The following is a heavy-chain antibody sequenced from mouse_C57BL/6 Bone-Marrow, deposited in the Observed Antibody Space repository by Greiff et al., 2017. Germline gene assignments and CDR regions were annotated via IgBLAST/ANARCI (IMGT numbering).Heavy chain of an antibody. D-gene: IGHD1-3*01. CDR3: AREKFLRFFDY. J-gene: IGHJ2*01. Sequence: VQLQQPGAELVKPGASVKLSCTASGYTFTSYGMHWVKQRPGQGLEWIGMIHPNSGSTNYNEKFKGKATLTVDKSSSTASMQLRSLTSEDSAVYYSAREKFLRFFDYCGQGTTLTVTS. V-gene: IGHV1-64*01. CDR1: GYTFTSYG. CDR2: IHPNSGST.